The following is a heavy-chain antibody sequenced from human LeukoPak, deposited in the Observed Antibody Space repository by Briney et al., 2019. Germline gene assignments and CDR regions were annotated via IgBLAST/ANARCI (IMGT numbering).Heavy chain of an antibody. D-gene: IGHD6-19*01. Sequence: GGSLRLFCAASGFTFSSYAMHWVRQAPGKGLEWVAVISYDGSKYYADSVKGRFTISRDNSKNTLYLQMNSLRAEDTAVYYCARGFLIAVAGISFDYWGQGTLVTVSS. J-gene: IGHJ4*02. V-gene: IGHV3-30*04. CDR1: GFTFSSYA. CDR3: ARGFLIAVAGISFDY. CDR2: ISYDGSK.